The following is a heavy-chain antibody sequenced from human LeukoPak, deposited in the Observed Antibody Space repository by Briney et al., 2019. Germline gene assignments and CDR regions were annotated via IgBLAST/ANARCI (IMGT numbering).Heavy chain of an antibody. CDR2: ISSSSSYI. V-gene: IGHV3-11*06. D-gene: IGHD5-18*01. J-gene: IGHJ4*02. CDR3: ARAMDTAMVTDY. Sequence: GGSLRLSCAASGFTFSDYYMSWIRQAPGKGLEWVSYISSSSSYIYYADSVKGRFTISRDNAKNSLYLQMNSLRAEDTAVYYCARAMDTAMVTDYWGQGTLVTVSS. CDR1: GFTFSDYY.